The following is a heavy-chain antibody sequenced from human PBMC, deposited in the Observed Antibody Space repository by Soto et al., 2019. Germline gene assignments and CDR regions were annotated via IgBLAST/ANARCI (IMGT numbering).Heavy chain of an antibody. Sequence: SETLSLTCAVSGGSISSGGYSWSWIRQPPGKGLEWVGYIYHSGSTYYNPSLKSRVTISVDTSKNQFSLKLSSVTAADTAVYYCARRLYYDSSGFEGGGMDVWGQGTTVTVSS. J-gene: IGHJ6*02. CDR2: IYHSGST. D-gene: IGHD3-22*01. CDR3: ARRLYYDSSGFEGGGMDV. V-gene: IGHV4-30-2*03. CDR1: GGSISSGGYS.